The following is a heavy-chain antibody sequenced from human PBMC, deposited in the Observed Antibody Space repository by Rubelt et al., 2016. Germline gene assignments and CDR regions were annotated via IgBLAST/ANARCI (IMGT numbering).Heavy chain of an antibody. V-gene: IGHV4-34*01. CDR1: GGSFSGYY. J-gene: IGHJ5*02. D-gene: IGHD3-10*01. Sequence: QVQLQQWGAGLLKPSETLSLTCAVYGGSFSGYYWSWIRQPPGKGLEWIGEINHSGSTNYNPSLKSRVTLAVDTSKNQSSLKLSSVTAADTAVYYCARGGRYYGSGSYQRHNWFDPWGQGTLVTVSS. CDR3: ARGGRYYGSGSYQRHNWFDP. CDR2: INHSGST.